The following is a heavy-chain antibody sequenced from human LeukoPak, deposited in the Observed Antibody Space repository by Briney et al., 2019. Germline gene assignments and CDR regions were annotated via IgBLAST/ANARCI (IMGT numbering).Heavy chain of an antibody. V-gene: IGHV4-34*01. J-gene: IGHJ3*02. CDR1: GGSFSGYY. D-gene: IGHD5-18*01. Sequence: ETLSLTCAVYGGSFSGYYWSWIRQPPGKGLEWIGEINHSGSTNYNPSLKSRVTISVDTSKNQFSLKLSSVTAADTAVYYCARGRYSYGPKGAFDIWGQGTMVTVSS. CDR2: INHSGST. CDR3: ARGRYSYGPKGAFDI.